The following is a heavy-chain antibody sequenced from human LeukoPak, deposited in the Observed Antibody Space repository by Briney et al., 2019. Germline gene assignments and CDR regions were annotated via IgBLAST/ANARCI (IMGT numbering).Heavy chain of an antibody. D-gene: IGHD4-23*01. CDR1: GYIFTSYY. J-gene: IGHJ4*02. CDR2: INPSGGST. CDR3: ARDSDYGGNGGNYYFDY. Sequence: ASVKVSYKASGYIFTSYYMHWVRQAPGQGLEWMGLINPSGGSTSYAQKFQGRVTMTRDTSTSTVYMELSSLRSEDTAVYYCARDSDYGGNGGNYYFDYWGQGTLVTVSS. V-gene: IGHV1-46*01.